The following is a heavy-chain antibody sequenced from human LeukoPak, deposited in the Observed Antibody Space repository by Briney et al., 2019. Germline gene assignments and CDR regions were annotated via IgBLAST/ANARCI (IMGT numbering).Heavy chain of an antibody. D-gene: IGHD5-18*01. J-gene: IGHJ5*02. CDR1: GFTFSTFA. CDR3: ATYRQVMLPFEA. CDR2: IFPSGGEI. Sequence: GGSLRLSCAASGFTFSTFAMLWVRQPRGKGLEWVSSIFPSGGEIHYADSVRGRFTISRDNSKSTLSLQMNSLRAEDTAIYYCATYRQVMLPFEAWGQGTLVTVSS. V-gene: IGHV3-23*01.